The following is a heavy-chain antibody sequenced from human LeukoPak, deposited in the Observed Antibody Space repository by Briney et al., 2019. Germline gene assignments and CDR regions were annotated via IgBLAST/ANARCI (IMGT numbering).Heavy chain of an antibody. CDR2: IKQDGSAN. Sequence: GGSLRLSCAASGFTFSGYWMSWVRQAPGKGLEWVANIKQDGSANYYLDSVKGRFTISRDNGGNSLYLQMNSLRAEDKAVYYCARSRGTTSWYYYDSSGYYLDYWGQGTLVTVSS. V-gene: IGHV3-7*01. D-gene: IGHD3-22*01. J-gene: IGHJ4*02. CDR1: GFTFSGYW. CDR3: ARSRGTTSWYYYDSSGYYLDY.